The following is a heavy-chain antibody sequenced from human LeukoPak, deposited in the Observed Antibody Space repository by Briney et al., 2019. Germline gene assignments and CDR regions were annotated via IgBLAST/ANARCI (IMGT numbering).Heavy chain of an antibody. CDR3: ARDCCSGGSCYPEGWLV. CDR1: GFTFSSYS. CDR2: ISSSSSYI. J-gene: IGHJ4*02. D-gene: IGHD2-15*01. Sequence: PGGSLRLSCAASGFTFSSYSMNWVRQAPGKGLEWVSSISSSSSYIYYADSVKGRFTISRDNAKNSLYLQMNSLRSEDTAVYYCARDCCSGGSCYPEGWLVWGKGTLVTASS. V-gene: IGHV3-21*01.